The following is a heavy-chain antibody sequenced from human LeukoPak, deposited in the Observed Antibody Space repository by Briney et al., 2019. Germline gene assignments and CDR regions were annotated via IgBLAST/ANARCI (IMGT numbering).Heavy chain of an antibody. CDR1: GGSISSGSYY. D-gene: IGHD2-8*01. J-gene: IGHJ4*02. CDR2: IYTSGST. Sequence: PSQTLSLTCTVSGGSISSGSYYWSWIRQPAGKGLEWIGRIYTSGSTNYNPSLKSRVTISVDTSKNQFSLKLSSVTAADTAVYYCARDLDYCTNGVCQYYFDYWGQGTLVTVSS. V-gene: IGHV4-61*02. CDR3: ARDLDYCTNGVCQYYFDY.